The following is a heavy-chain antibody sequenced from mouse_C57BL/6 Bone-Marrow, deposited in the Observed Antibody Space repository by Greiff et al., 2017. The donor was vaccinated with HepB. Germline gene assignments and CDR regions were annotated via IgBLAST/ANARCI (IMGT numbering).Heavy chain of an antibody. J-gene: IGHJ2*01. CDR2: IWTGGGT. Sequence: VKLVESGPGLVAPSQSLSITCTVSGFSLTSYAISWVRQPPGKGLEWLGVIWTGGGTNYNSALKSRLSISKDNSKSQVFLKMNSLQTDDTARYYCARVPGSSYEDFDYWGQGTTLTVSS. CDR3: ARVPGSSYEDFDY. CDR1: GFSLTSYA. D-gene: IGHD1-1*01. V-gene: IGHV2-9-1*01.